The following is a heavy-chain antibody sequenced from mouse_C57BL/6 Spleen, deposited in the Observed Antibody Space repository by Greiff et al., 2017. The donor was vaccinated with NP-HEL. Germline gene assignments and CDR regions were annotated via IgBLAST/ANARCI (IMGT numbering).Heavy chain of an antibody. Sequence: EVMLVESGGGLVKPGGSLKLSCAASGFTFSSYAMSWVRQTPEKRLEWVATISDGGSYTYYPDNVKGRFTISRDNAKNNLYLQMSHLKSEDTAMYYCARDGYYEDYAMDYWGQGTSVTVSS. CDR3: ARDGYYEDYAMDY. D-gene: IGHD2-3*01. V-gene: IGHV5-4*01. J-gene: IGHJ4*01. CDR1: GFTFSSYA. CDR2: ISDGGSYT.